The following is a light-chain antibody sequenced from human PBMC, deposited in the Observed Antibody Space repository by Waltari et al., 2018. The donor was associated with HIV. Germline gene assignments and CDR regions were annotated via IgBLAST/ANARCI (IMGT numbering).Light chain of an antibody. CDR1: QGISSY. V-gene: IGKV1-9*01. Sequence: DIQLTQSPSFLSASVGDRVTIPCRASQGISSYLAWYQQKPGKAPKLLIYAASALQSGVPSRFSGSGSGTVFTLTISSLQPEDFATYYCQQLNSYPITFGQGTRLEIK. CDR3: QQLNSYPIT. J-gene: IGKJ5*01. CDR2: AAS.